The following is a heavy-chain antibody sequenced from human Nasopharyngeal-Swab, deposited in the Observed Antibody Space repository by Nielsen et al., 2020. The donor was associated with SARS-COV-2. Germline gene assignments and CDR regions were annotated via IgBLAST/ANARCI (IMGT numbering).Heavy chain of an antibody. CDR1: GFTFSSYA. V-gene: IGHV3-23*01. CDR3: AKEGEGDYDFSPGDY. CDR2: ISGSGGST. J-gene: IGHJ4*02. Sequence: GESLKISCAASGFTFSSYAMSWVRQAPGKGPEWVSAISGSGGSTYYADSVKGRFTISRDNSKNTLYLQMNSLRAEDTAVYYCAKEGEGDYDFSPGDYWGQGTLVTVSS. D-gene: IGHD3-3*01.